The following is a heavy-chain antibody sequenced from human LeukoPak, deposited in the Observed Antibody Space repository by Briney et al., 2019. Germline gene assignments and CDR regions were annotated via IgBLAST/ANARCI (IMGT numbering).Heavy chain of an antibody. Sequence: GGSLRLSCAASGFTFDDYAMHWVRQAPGKGLEWVSGISWNSGSIGYADSVKGRFTISSDNAKNSLYLQMNSLRAEDTALYYCAKDTAPAYYYYGMDVWGQGTTVTVSS. CDR1: GFTFDDYA. V-gene: IGHV3-9*01. J-gene: IGHJ6*02. CDR3: AKDTAPAYYYYGMDV. CDR2: ISWNSGSI.